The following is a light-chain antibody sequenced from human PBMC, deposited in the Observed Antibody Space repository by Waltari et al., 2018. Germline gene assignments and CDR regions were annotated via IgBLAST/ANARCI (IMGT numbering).Light chain of an antibody. J-gene: IGLJ3*02. CDR1: SGPSSSTSY. Sequence: QTVVTPAPPLSVSPGATVPLTCTLTSGPSSSTSYASRYQPAPGQAPRTLVYKANSRSSGVPDRFSGSILGNKAALTITGAQADDESDYYCLLYMGSGIWVFGGGTKLTVL. CDR2: KAN. CDR3: LLYMGSGIWV. V-gene: IGLV8-61*01.